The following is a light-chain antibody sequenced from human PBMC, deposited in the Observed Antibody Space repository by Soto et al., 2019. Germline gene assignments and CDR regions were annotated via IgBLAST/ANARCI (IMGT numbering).Light chain of an antibody. CDR1: QSLGNSF. V-gene: IGKV3-20*01. Sequence: EIVLTQSPGTLSLSPGDTATLSCTASQSLGNSFLAWYQQKPGQAPRLLIFSASSRATGIPDRLSGSGSGTDFTLTISRLEPEDFAVYYWQQYGSMPLTFGGGTKVEIK. CDR2: SAS. J-gene: IGKJ4*01. CDR3: QQYGSMPLT.